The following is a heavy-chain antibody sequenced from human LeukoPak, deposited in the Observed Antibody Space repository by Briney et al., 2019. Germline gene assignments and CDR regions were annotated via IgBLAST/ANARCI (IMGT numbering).Heavy chain of an antibody. CDR1: GGSISTYS. V-gene: IGHV4-39*07. J-gene: IGHJ4*02. CDR2: ISCSGST. Sequence: SETLSLTCTVSGGSISTYSWGWIRQPPGKGLEWIGSISCSGSTYYNPSLKSRVTISVDTSKNQFSLYLDSVTAADTAVYYCARDWNRYAYWGQGTLVTVSS. D-gene: IGHD1-1*01. CDR3: ARDWNRYAY.